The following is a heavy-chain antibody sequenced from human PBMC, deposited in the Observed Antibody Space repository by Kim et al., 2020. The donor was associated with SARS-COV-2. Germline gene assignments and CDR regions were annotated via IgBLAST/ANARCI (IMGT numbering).Heavy chain of an antibody. CDR1: GFTFSSYA. D-gene: IGHD5-12*01. V-gene: IGHV3-23*01. Sequence: GGSLRLSCAASGFTFSSYAMSWVRQAPGKGLEWVSAISSIGGSTYYADSVKGRFTISRDNSKNTLYVQMNSLRAEDTAVYYCAKGHSGYMFDYWGQGTLVTVSS. CDR3: AKGHSGYMFDY. J-gene: IGHJ4*02. CDR2: ISSIGGST.